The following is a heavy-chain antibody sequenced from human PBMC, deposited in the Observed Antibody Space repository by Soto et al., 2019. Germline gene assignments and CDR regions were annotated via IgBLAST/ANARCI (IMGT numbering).Heavy chain of an antibody. V-gene: IGHV3-23*01. CDR1: GFTFSSYG. D-gene: IGHD2-2*01. J-gene: IGHJ6*02. CDR2: ISGSGGSV. Sequence: EVQLLESGGDLVQPGGSLTLSCAAAGFTFSSYGMSWVRQAPGKGLEWVSAISGSGGSVYYADSVRGRFTISRDNSKNTLYLQVNSLRDEDAAIYFCAKGSVVGADYHYGMDGWGQGTTVTVSS. CDR3: AKGSVVGADYHYGMDG.